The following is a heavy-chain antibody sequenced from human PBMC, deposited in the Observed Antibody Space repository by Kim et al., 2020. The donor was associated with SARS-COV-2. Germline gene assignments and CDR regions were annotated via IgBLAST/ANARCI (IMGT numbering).Heavy chain of an antibody. V-gene: IGHV3-43*02. Sequence: GGSLRLSCAASGFTFDDYAMHWVRQAPGKGLEWVSLISGDGGSTYYADSVKGRFTISRDNSKNSLYLQMNSLRTEDTALYYCAKSLDFWSGYYTFDYWGQGTLVTVSS. CDR2: ISGDGGST. D-gene: IGHD3-3*01. CDR3: AKSLDFWSGYYTFDY. CDR1: GFTFDDYA. J-gene: IGHJ4*02.